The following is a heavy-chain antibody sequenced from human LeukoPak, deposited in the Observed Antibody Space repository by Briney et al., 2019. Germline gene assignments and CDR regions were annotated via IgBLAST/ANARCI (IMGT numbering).Heavy chain of an antibody. Sequence: SGTLSLTCAVYGGSFSGYYWSWIRQPPGKGLEWIGEINHSGSTNYNPSLKSRVTISVDTSKNQFSLKLSSVTAADTAVYYCARGLSSSSRYYYYYGMDVWGQGTTVTVSS. CDR2: INHSGST. V-gene: IGHV4-34*01. J-gene: IGHJ6*02. D-gene: IGHD6-6*01. CDR3: ARGLSSSSRYYYYYGMDV. CDR1: GGSFSGYY.